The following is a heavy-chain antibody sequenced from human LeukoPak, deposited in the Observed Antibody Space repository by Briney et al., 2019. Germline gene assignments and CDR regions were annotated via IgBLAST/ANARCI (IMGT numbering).Heavy chain of an antibody. CDR3: ARWYYDSSGYRYFDY. CDR1: GDSISSYY. V-gene: IGHV4-59*01. J-gene: IGHJ4*02. Sequence: PSETLSLTCTVSGDSISSYYWTWIRQPPGKGLEWIGNIDYSGNTKYNPSLKSRVTISVDTSKNQFSLKLSSVTAADTAVYYCARWYYDSSGYRYFDYWGQGTLVTVSS. D-gene: IGHD3-22*01. CDR2: IDYSGNT.